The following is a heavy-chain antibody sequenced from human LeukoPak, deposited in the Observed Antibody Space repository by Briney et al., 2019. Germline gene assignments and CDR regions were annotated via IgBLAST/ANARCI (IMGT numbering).Heavy chain of an antibody. CDR1: GGSISSYY. D-gene: IGHD3-10*01. V-gene: IGHV4-59*01. Sequence: SETLSLTCTVSGGSISSYYWSWIRQPPGKGLEWIGYIYYSGSTNYNPSLKSRVTISVDTSKTQFSLKLSSVTAADTAVYYCARDGEGSGPHYYYYYGMDVWGQGTTVTVSS. CDR2: IYYSGST. CDR3: ARDGEGSGPHYYYYYGMDV. J-gene: IGHJ6*02.